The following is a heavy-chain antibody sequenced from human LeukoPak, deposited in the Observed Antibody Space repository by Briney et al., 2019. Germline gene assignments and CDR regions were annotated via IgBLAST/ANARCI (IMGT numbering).Heavy chain of an antibody. D-gene: IGHD2-2*01. V-gene: IGHV3-64D*06. CDR3: VKDHCSSTSCYPWDWFDP. Sequence: GGSLRLSCAASGFTFSNAWMSWVRQAPGKGLEYVSAISSNGGSTYYADSVKGRFTISRDNSKNTLYLQMSSLRAEDTAVYYCVKDHCSSTSCYPWDWFDPWGQGTLVTVSS. J-gene: IGHJ5*02. CDR2: ISSNGGST. CDR1: GFTFSNAW.